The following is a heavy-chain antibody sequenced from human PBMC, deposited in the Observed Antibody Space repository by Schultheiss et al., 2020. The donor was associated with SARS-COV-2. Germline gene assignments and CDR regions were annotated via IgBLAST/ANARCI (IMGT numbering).Heavy chain of an antibody. D-gene: IGHD6-13*01. CDR2: ISGSGGST. CDR3: ARRQNRIIAAAGPADY. J-gene: IGHJ4*02. CDR1: GGSISSGGYY. Sequence: GGSLRLSCTVSGGSISSGGYYWSWIRQHPGKGLEWVSAISGSGGSTYYADSVKGRFTISRDNSKNSLFLQMNSLRAEDTAVYYCARRQNRIIAAAGPADYWGQGTLVTVSS. V-gene: IGHV3-23*01.